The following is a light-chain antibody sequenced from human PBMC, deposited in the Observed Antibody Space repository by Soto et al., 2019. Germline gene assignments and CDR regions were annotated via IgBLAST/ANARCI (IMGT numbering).Light chain of an antibody. Sequence: DIQMTQSPSTLSASVGDRVTITCRASQSIGAWLAWYQQRPGKAPKLLIYDVFNLESGVPSRFSGSGSGTEFTLTISSLQPDDFATYYCQQYHRHSDTFGQGTKLEIK. CDR3: QQYHRHSDT. J-gene: IGKJ2*01. V-gene: IGKV1-5*01. CDR2: DVF. CDR1: QSIGAW.